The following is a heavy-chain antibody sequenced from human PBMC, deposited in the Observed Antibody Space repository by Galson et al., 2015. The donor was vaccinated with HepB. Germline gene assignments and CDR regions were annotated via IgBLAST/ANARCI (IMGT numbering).Heavy chain of an antibody. CDR1: GFTFSSYG. D-gene: IGHD4-23*01. Sequence: SLRLSCAASGFTFSSYGMHWVRQAPGKGLEWVAVIWYDGSNKYYADSVKGRFTISRDNSKNTLYLQMNSLRAEDTAVYYCARSYGGNSVWYFDLWGRGTLVTVSS. V-gene: IGHV3-33*08. CDR3: ARSYGGNSVWYFDL. CDR2: IWYDGSNK. J-gene: IGHJ2*01.